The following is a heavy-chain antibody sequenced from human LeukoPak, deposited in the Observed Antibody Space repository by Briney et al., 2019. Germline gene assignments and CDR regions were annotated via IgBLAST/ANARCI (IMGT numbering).Heavy chain of an antibody. V-gene: IGHV1-69*02. CDR2: IIPILGIA. Sequence: GSSVKVSCKASGGTFSSYTISWVRQAPGQGLEWMGRIIPILGIANYAQKFQGRVTITAGKSTSTAYMELSSLRSEDTAVYYCASGYCSSTSCYLYYMDVWGKGTTVTVSS. D-gene: IGHD2-2*03. J-gene: IGHJ6*03. CDR1: GGTFSSYT. CDR3: ASGYCSSTSCYLYYMDV.